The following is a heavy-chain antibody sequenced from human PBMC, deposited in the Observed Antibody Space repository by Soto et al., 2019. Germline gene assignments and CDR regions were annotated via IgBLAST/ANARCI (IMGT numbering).Heavy chain of an antibody. Sequence: ASVKVSCKASGGTFSSYAISWVRQAPGQGLEWMGGIIPIFGTANYAQKFQGRVTITADESTSTAYMELSSLRSEDTAVYYCARDEQDSSSWRGAFDIWGQGTMVTVSS. CDR2: IIPIFGTA. CDR1: GGTFSSYA. J-gene: IGHJ3*02. CDR3: ARDEQDSSSWRGAFDI. D-gene: IGHD6-13*01. V-gene: IGHV1-69*13.